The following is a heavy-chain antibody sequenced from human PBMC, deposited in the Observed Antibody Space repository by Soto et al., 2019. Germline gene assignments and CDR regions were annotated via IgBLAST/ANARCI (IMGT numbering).Heavy chain of an antibody. CDR1: GYTFTSYA. V-gene: IGHV1-3*01. D-gene: IGHD3-10*01. J-gene: IGHJ5*02. CDR3: ARGKERITMVRGVNNWFEP. Sequence: GASVKVSCKACGYTFTSYAMHWVGQAPGQRLEWMGWINAGNGNTKYSQKFQGRVTITRDTSASTAYMELSSLRSEDTAVYYCARGKERITMVRGVNNWFEPWGQGTLVTVSS. CDR2: INAGNGNT.